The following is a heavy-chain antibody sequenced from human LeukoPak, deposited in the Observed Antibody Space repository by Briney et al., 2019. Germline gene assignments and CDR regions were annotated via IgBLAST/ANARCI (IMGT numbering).Heavy chain of an antibody. Sequence: PGGSLRLSCAASGFDVSRNYMNWVRQAPGKGLGWVSAIYSGGNTYYADSVKGRFTISRDNSKNTLYLQMNSLRAEDTAVYYCAGQPNYYDSSGPKTKAFDIWGQGTMVTVSS. V-gene: IGHV3-53*01. CDR1: GFDVSRNY. D-gene: IGHD3-22*01. CDR3: AGQPNYYDSSGPKTKAFDI. J-gene: IGHJ3*02. CDR2: IYSGGNT.